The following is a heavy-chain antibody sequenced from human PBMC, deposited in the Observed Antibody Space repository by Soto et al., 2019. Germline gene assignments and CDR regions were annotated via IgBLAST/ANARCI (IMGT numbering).Heavy chain of an antibody. CDR1: GGTFSSYA. D-gene: IGHD3-22*01. CDR3: ASTAHRYYDDSSGYYFQYLDY. V-gene: IGHV1-69*13. J-gene: IGHJ4*02. Sequence: SVKVSCKASGGTFSSYAISWVRQAPGQGLEWMGGIIPIFGTANYAQKFQGRVTITADESTSTAYMELSGLRSEDTAVYYCASTAHRYYDDSSGYYFQYLDYWGQGTLVTVSS. CDR2: IIPIFGTA.